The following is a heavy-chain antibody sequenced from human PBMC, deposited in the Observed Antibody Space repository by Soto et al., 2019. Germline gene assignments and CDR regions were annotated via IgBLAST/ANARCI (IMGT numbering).Heavy chain of an antibody. CDR1: GGTFSSYA. Sequence: QVQLVQSGAEVKKPGSSVKVSCKASGGTFSSYAISWVRQAPGQGLEWMGGIIPIFGTANYAQKFQGRVTITADDSTSTAYMELSSLRSEDTAVYYCAREGYSYGSYYYYGMDVWGQGTTVTVSS. J-gene: IGHJ6*02. CDR3: AREGYSYGSYYYYGMDV. D-gene: IGHD5-18*01. V-gene: IGHV1-69*12. CDR2: IIPIFGTA.